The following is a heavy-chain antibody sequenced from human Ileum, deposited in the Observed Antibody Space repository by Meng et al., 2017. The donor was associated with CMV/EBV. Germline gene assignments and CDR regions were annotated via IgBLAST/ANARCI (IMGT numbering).Heavy chain of an antibody. V-gene: IGHV1-2*02. J-gene: IGHJ4*02. CDR2: INPNNGDT. Sequence: QVGLGPSGAEVNKPGASVKVACKSSGYIFTSYYIHWVRQAPGQGLEWMGWINPNNGDTNYAQKFQGGVTMTRDTSINTAYMEVTSADTAVYYCARGANYASYRVDYWGQGTLVTVSS. CDR3: ARGANYASYRVDY. CDR1: GYIFTSYY. D-gene: IGHD1-7*01.